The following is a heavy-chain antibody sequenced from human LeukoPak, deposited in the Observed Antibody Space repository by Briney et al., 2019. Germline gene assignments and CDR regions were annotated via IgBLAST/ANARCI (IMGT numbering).Heavy chain of an antibody. J-gene: IGHJ4*02. CDR3: ARDSISGSYVHYDN. CDR2: INTNTGNP. D-gene: IGHD1-26*01. Sequence: ASVKVSCKASGYSLSDHYMHWVRQAPGQGLEWMGWINTNTGNPTYAQGFTGRFVFSFGTSVSTAYLQINSLESEDTAVYYFARDSISGSYVHYDNWGQGNLVTVSS. CDR1: GYSLSDHY. V-gene: IGHV7-4-1*02.